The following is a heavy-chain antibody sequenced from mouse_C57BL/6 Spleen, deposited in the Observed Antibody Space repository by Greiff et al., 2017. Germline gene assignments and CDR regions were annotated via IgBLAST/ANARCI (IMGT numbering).Heavy chain of an antibody. J-gene: IGHJ4*01. V-gene: IGHV2-2*01. CDR2: IWSGGST. CDR3: ARNDITWNYYAMDY. Sequence: VQLQQSGPGLVQPSQRLSITCTVSGFSLTSYGVHWVRQSPGKGLEWLGVIWSGGSTDYNAAFISRLSISKDNSKSQVFFKMNSLQADDTAIYYCARNDITWNYYAMDYWGQGTSVTVSS. CDR1: GFSLTSYG. D-gene: IGHD1-1*01.